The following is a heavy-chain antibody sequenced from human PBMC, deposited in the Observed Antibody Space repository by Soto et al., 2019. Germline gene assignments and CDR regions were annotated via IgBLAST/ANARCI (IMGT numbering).Heavy chain of an antibody. Sequence: GGSLRLSCAASGFTFSSYAMSWVRQAPGKGLEWVSAISGSGGSTYYADSVKGRFTISRDNSKNTLYLQMNSLRADDTAVYYCAKVLAAPTAYFDYWGQGTLVTVSS. CDR2: ISGSGGST. CDR3: AKVLAAPTAYFDY. J-gene: IGHJ4*02. V-gene: IGHV3-23*01. D-gene: IGHD6-19*01. CDR1: GFTFSSYA.